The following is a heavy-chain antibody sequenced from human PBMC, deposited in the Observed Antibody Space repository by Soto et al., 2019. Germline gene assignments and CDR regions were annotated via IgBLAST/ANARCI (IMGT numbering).Heavy chain of an antibody. V-gene: IGHV3-13*01. CDR2: IGTGGDT. D-gene: IGHD6-6*01. Sequence: GGSLRLSCAASGFAFSSYVLHWVRRAPGKGPEWVSAIGTGGDTYYADSVMGRFTISRDNAKKSLYLQMDSLRSEDTAVYYCARVIGSSSSRYMDVWGKGTTVTVSS. J-gene: IGHJ6*03. CDR3: ARVIGSSSSRYMDV. CDR1: GFAFSSYV.